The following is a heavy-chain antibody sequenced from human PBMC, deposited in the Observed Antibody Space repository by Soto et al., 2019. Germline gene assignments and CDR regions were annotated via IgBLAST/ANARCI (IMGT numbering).Heavy chain of an antibody. V-gene: IGHV1-69*13. D-gene: IGHD3-10*01. CDR3: ARGGLYGSGSYSNGRNPFIYYYYCMDV. CDR2: IIPIFGTA. Sequence: SVKVSCNASARTFSSYAISWVRQPPGQGLEWMGGIIPIFGTANYAQKFQGSVTITPDASTSTASTELSSLRSEDTAVYYCARGGLYGSGSYSNGRNPFIYYYYCMDVWVQGTTVTDS. J-gene: IGHJ6*02. CDR1: ARTFSSYA.